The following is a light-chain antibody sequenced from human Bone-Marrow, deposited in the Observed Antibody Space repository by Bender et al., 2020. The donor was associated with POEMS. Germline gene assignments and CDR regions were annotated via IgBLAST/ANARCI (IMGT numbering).Light chain of an antibody. Sequence: QSALTQPASVSGSPGQSITISCTGTSSDVGSYNFVSWYQYHPGKAPKLILYEGSKRPSGVSNRFSGSKSGNTASLTISGLQAEDESDYYCCSYAGSSTYVFGTGTKVTVL. J-gene: IGLJ1*01. CDR2: EGS. CDR3: CSYAGSSTYV. V-gene: IGLV2-23*01. CDR1: SSDVGSYNF.